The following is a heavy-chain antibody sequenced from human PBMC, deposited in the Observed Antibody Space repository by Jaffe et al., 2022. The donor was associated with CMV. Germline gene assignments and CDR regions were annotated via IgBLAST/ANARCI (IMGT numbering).Heavy chain of an antibody. J-gene: IGHJ3*02. CDR2: ISSSSLYI. CDR3: MGADAFDI. Sequence: EVQLVESGGGLVKPGGSLRLSCAASGFTFRTYSMNWVRQAPGKGLEWVSSISSSSLYIYYADSVKGRFTISRDNAKNSLYLQMNSLRAEDTAVYYCMGADAFDIWGQGTMVTVSS. CDR1: GFTFRTYS. V-gene: IGHV3-21*01.